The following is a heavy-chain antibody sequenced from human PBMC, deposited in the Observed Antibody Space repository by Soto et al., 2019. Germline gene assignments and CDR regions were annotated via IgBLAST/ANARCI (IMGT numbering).Heavy chain of an antibody. V-gene: IGHV4-59*07. J-gene: IGHJ6*02. CDR3: ARQQLPPFYYALDV. CDR2: IYYRGST. CDR1: GGSISGYY. Sequence: QVQLQESGPGLVKPSDTLSLTCTVSGGSISGYYWSWIRQPPGKGLEYIGYIYYRGSTNYNPSLKSRVTMSVDTSRNQFSLKVNSVTAADTAVYYCARQQLPPFYYALDVWGQGTTVTVSS. D-gene: IGHD6-13*01.